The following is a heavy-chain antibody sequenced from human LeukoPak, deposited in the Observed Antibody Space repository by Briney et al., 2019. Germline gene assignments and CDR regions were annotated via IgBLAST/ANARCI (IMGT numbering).Heavy chain of an antibody. D-gene: IGHD6-19*01. J-gene: IGHJ3*02. V-gene: IGHV5-51*01. Sequence: GESLKISCKGSGYSFTSYWIGWVRQMPGKGLGWMGIVYPGDSDTRYSPSFQGQVTISADKSISTAYLQWSSLRASDTAMYYCARPVGTVAAQYDAFDIWGQGTMVTVSS. CDR3: ARPVGTVAAQYDAFDI. CDR2: VYPGDSDT. CDR1: GYSFTSYW.